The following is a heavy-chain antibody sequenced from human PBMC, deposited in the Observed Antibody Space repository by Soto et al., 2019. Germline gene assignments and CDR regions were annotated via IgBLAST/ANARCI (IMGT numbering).Heavy chain of an antibody. CDR3: AWEWDPAMVPRADY. Sequence: ASVKDSCKASGYTFTAYSIHWVRQSPGQGLEWMGWINPKNGDTNTAQKFQGRVTMTMYTYITTAYMELTSLRSDDTAISYCAWEWDPAMVPRADYWGQGSLVTVSS. J-gene: IGHJ4*02. CDR2: INPKNGDT. D-gene: IGHD5-18*01. V-gene: IGHV1-2*02. CDR1: GYTFTAYS.